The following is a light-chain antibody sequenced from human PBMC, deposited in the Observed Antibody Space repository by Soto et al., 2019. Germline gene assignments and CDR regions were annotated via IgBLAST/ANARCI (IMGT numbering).Light chain of an antibody. CDR3: ASWDDPLESPVA. J-gene: IGLJ2*01. V-gene: IGLV1-47*01. CDR2: RNH. Sequence: QSVLTQPPSASGPPGQTVTISCSGSSSNIGDNHVYWYQQLPGAPPKLLIYRNHQRPSGVSDRFSGSKSGTSASLAISGLRSEDEADYHCASWDDPLESPVAFGGGTKLTVL. CDR1: SSNIGDNH.